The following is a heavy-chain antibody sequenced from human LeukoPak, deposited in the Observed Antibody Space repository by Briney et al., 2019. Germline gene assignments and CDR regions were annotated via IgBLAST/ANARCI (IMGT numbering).Heavy chain of an antibody. J-gene: IGHJ4*02. Sequence: GGSLRLSCAASGFTFSSYSMNWVRQAPGEGLEWVSSISSSSSYIYYADSVKGRFTISRDNAKNSLYLQMNSLRAEDTAVYYCARGRIAVAGRFDYWGQGTLVTVSS. CDR1: GFTFSSYS. CDR2: ISSSSSYI. V-gene: IGHV3-21*01. CDR3: ARGRIAVAGRFDY. D-gene: IGHD6-19*01.